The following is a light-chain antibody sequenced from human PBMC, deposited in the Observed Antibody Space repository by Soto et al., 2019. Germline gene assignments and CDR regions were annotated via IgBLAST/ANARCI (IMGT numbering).Light chain of an antibody. V-gene: IGLV1-47*01. CDR2: RDN. CDR3: SAWDDSLRSVL. CDR1: SSNIATNY. J-gene: IGLJ3*02. Sequence: QAVVTQPPSTSGTPGQWFTISCSGSSSNIATNYVYWYQHLPGTAPKLLIYRDNQRPSGVPDRFSGSKSGTSASLAISGLRSEDEADYYCSAWDDSLRSVLFGGGTKVTVL.